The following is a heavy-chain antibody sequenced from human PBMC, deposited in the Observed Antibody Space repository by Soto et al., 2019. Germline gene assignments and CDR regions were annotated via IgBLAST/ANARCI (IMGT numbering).Heavy chain of an antibody. J-gene: IGHJ4*02. Sequence: KPGGSLRLSCAASGFTFSDYYMSWIRQAPGKGLEWISYISSSGGAIYHADSVKGRFTISRDNAKNSLYLQMNGLRAEDTAVYYCARDRKPREALAPYYFDYWGQGTLVTVSS. V-gene: IGHV3-11*01. CDR1: GFTFSDYY. CDR3: ARDRKPREALAPYYFDY. CDR2: ISSSGGAI. D-gene: IGHD1-1*01.